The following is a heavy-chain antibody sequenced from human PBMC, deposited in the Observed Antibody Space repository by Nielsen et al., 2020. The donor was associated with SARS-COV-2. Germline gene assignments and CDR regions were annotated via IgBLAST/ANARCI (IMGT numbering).Heavy chain of an antibody. Sequence: SGPTLVKPTETLTLTCTFSGFSLTTSGMRVNWIRQTPGKALEWLARIDWDDDKFYSTSLRPRLTISKDTSKNQVVLTMTNMDLVDTATYYCARIAASWNFGMDVWGQGTTVIVS. CDR2: IDWDDDK. CDR1: GFSLTTSGMR. CDR3: ARIAASWNFGMDV. V-gene: IGHV2-70*04. J-gene: IGHJ6*02. D-gene: IGHD6-25*01.